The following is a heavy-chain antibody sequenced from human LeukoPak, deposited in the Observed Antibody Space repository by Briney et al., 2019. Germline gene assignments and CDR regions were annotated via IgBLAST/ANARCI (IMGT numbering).Heavy chain of an antibody. D-gene: IGHD6-13*01. CDR2: INSDGSST. CDR1: GFTFSNYW. CDR3: ARDREIAAGNFFDP. J-gene: IGHJ5*02. V-gene: IGHV3-74*01. Sequence: TGGSLRPSCAASGFTFSNYWMHWVRQAPGKGLVWVSRINSDGSSTTYADSVKGRFTISRDNAKNTLYLQMNNLRAEDTAVYSCARDREIAAGNFFDPWGQGTLVTVSS.